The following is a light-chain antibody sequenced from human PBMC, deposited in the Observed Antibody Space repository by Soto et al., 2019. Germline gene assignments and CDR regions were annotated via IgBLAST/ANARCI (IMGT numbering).Light chain of an antibody. CDR3: QQYNSYSSA. CDR2: KAS. CDR1: QSISSW. J-gene: IGKJ1*01. V-gene: IGKV1-5*03. Sequence: DIQMTQSPSTLSASVGDRVTITCRASQSISSWLAWYQQKPGKAPKLLIYKASSLESGVPSRFSGSGSGTEFTLTISSLQPDDFATYYCQQYNSYSSAFGQGTKV.